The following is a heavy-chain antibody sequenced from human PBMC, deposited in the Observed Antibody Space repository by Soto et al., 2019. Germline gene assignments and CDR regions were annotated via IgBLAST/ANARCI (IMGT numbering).Heavy chain of an antibody. Sequence: PSETLSLTCTVSGGSISSSSCYWGWIRQPPGKGLEWIGSIYYSGSTYYNPSLKSRVTISVDTSKNQFSLKLSSVTAADTAVYYCARTYDSSGYYWFDPWGQGTLVTVSS. J-gene: IGHJ5*02. CDR1: GGSISSSSCY. V-gene: IGHV4-39*01. CDR3: ARTYDSSGYYWFDP. CDR2: IYYSGST. D-gene: IGHD3-22*01.